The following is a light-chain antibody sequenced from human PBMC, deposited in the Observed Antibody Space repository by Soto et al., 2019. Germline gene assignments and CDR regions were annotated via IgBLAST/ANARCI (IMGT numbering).Light chain of an antibody. Sequence: QSALTQPASVSGSPGQSITISCTGTSSDVGGYNYVSWYQQHPGRAPQLMIYDVSHRPSGVSHRFSGSRSGTTASLTISGLQAEDADDYYCSSYATSTTVLFGGGTKLTVL. CDR1: SSDVGGYNY. V-gene: IGLV2-14*03. J-gene: IGLJ2*01. CDR2: DVS. CDR3: SSYATSTTVL.